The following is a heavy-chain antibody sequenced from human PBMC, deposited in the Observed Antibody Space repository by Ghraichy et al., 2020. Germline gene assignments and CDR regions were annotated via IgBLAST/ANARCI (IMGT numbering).Heavy chain of an antibody. D-gene: IGHD6-6*01. CDR2: IYYSGST. CDR3: ARRDSSSSWDPFDY. CDR1: GGSISSSSYY. V-gene: IGHV4-39*01. Sequence: SETLSLTCTVSGGSISSSSYYWGWIRQPPGKGLEWIGSIYYSGSTYYNPSLKSRVTISVDTSKNQFSLKLSSVTAADTAVYYCARRDSSSSWDPFDYWGQGTLVTVSS. J-gene: IGHJ4*02.